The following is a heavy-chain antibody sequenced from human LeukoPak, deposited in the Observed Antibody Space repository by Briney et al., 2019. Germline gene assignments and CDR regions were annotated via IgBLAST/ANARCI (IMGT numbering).Heavy chain of an antibody. CDR2: IWPDGSNE. Sequence: TGGSLRLSCAASGFTFSNYGMHWVRQTPGQGLEWVAVIWPDGSNEYYADSVKGRFTVSRDNSKNTLYLQMNSLRAEDTAVYYCVRHAGNTHWDYWGQGSLVTVSS. CDR3: VRHAGNTHWDY. V-gene: IGHV3-33*01. J-gene: IGHJ4*02. CDR1: GFTFSNYG. D-gene: IGHD1-1*01.